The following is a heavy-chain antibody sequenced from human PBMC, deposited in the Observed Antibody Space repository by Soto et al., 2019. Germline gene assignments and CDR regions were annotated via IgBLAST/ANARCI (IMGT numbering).Heavy chain of an antibody. V-gene: IGHV4-59*08. D-gene: IGHD6-19*01. CDR3: ARHNPRIAVAGTEIDY. CDR2: IYYSGST. CDR1: GGSISSYY. Sequence: SETRSRTCTVAGGSISSYYWSWIRQPPGKGLEWTGYIYYSGSTNYNPSLKSRVTISVDTSKNQFSLKLSSVTAAATAVYYCARHNPRIAVAGTEIDYWGQGNLVNVSS. J-gene: IGHJ4*02.